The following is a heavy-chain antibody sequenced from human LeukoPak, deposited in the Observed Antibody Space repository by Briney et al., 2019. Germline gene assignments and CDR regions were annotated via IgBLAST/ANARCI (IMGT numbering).Heavy chain of an antibody. D-gene: IGHD3-10*01. V-gene: IGHV1-18*01. Sequence: GPVKVSCKASGYTFTNYGISWVRQAPGQGLEWMGWISGYNGDTKYAQKVQGRVTMTTDKFTSTAYMELRSLRSDDTAVYYCARCYGSGRWALDIWGQGTMVTVSS. CDR1: GYTFTNYG. CDR2: ISGYNGDT. J-gene: IGHJ3*02. CDR3: ARCYGSGRWALDI.